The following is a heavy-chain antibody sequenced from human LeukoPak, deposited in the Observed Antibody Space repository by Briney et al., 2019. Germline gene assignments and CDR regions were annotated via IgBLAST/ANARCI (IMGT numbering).Heavy chain of an antibody. V-gene: IGHV3-48*03. CDR1: GFTFSSYE. J-gene: IGHJ6*03. CDR3: ARHPTNYYYYMDV. Sequence: GGSLRLSCAASGFTFSSYEMNWVRQAPGKGLEWVSYISSSGSTIYYADSVKGRFTISRDNAKNSLYLQMNSLRAEDTAVYYCARHPTNYYYYMDVWGKGTTVTISS. D-gene: IGHD5-12*01. CDR2: ISSSGSTI.